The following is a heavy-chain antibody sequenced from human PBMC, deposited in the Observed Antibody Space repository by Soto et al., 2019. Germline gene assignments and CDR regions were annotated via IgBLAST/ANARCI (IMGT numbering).Heavy chain of an antibody. CDR1: GFTFSSYA. J-gene: IGHJ3*02. V-gene: IGHV3-23*01. CDR2: VLGGGGST. CDR3: ARKGPPRDAFDI. Sequence: EVQLLESGGGLVQPGGSLRLSCAASGFTFSSYAMSWVRQTPGKGLEWVSGVLGGGGSTFYADSVKGRFTISRDNSKNTLYVQMNSMRAEDTAIYFGARKGPPRDAFDIWCQGTMVTVSS.